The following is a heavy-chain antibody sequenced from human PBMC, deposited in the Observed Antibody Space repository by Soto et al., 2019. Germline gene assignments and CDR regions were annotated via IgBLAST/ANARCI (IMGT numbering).Heavy chain of an antibody. CDR2: IYYSGIT. Sequence: PSETLSLTCTVSGGSISSYYWSWIRQPPGKGLEWIGYIYYSGITNYNPSLKSRVTISVDTSKNQFSLKLSSVTAADTAVYYCARLHSPDAFDIWGQGTMVTVSS. CDR1: GGSISSYY. J-gene: IGHJ3*02. D-gene: IGHD5-18*01. CDR3: ARLHSPDAFDI. V-gene: IGHV4-59*01.